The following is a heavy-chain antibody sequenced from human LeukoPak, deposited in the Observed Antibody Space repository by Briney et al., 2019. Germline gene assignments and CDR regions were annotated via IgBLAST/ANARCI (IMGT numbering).Heavy chain of an antibody. CDR1: GYSFTTYY. Sequence: GESLKISCKGSGYSFTTYYIAWVRQMPGKGLEWMGMIYPGDSDTRYSPSFQGQVTISADKSISTAYLQWSSLKASDTAVYYCARHEGYNWFGPWGQGTLVTVSS. V-gene: IGHV5-51*01. J-gene: IGHJ5*02. CDR3: ARHEGYNWFGP. CDR2: IYPGDSDT.